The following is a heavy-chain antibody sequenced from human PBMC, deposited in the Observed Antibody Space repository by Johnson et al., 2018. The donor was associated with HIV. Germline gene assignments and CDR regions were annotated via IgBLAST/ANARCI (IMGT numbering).Heavy chain of an antibody. V-gene: IGHV3-9*01. CDR3: ARAHLIFPKNAFDI. J-gene: IGHJ3*02. D-gene: IGHD3-3*02. Sequence: VQLVESGGGLVQPGRSLRLTCAASGFIFDDYAMYWVRQPPGKGPEWVSGISWNSGIIGYADSVKGRFTISRDNVNNSVFLLLNSLRVEDTAVYFCARAHLIFPKNAFDIWGQGKMVTVSS. CDR2: ISWNSGII. CDR1: GFIFDDYA.